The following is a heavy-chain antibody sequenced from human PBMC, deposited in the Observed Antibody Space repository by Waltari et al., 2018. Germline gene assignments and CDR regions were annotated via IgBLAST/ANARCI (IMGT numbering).Heavy chain of an antibody. CDR3: ASGNSHAFDI. CDR2: INSDGSST. Sequence: EVQLVESGGGLIPPGGSLRLSCAASGFTFSSYWMHWVRQAPGKGLVWVARINSDGSSTSNADSVKGRFTISRDNAKNTLYLQMNSLRAEDTAMYYCASGNSHAFDIWGQGTMVTVSS. V-gene: IGHV3-74*01. CDR1: GFTFSSYW. D-gene: IGHD1-7*01. J-gene: IGHJ3*02.